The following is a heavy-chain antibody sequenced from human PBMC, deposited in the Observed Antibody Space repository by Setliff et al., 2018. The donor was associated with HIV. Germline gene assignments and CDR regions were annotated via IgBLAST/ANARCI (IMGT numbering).Heavy chain of an antibody. D-gene: IGHD2-21*02. CDR1: GGSITNHY. J-gene: IGHJ1*01. CDR3: ARVGCGGDCYSMAEYFQH. CDR2: IYDSAST. V-gene: IGHV4-59*11. Sequence: SETLSLTCTVSGGSITNHYWSWIRQPPGKGLEWIGSIYDSASTNYNPSLKSRVTISVDTSKNQFSLKLSSVTAADTAVYYCARVGCGGDCYSMAEYFQHWGQGTLVTVSS.